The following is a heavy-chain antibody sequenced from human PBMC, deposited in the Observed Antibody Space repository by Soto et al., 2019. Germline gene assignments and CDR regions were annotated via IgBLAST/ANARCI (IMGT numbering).Heavy chain of an antibody. CDR1: GGSFSGYY. V-gene: IGHV4-34*01. CDR3: ARGRTNYSDSSGLIRS. J-gene: IGHJ4*02. Sequence: SETLSLTCAVYGGSFSGYYWTWIRQPPGKGLEWIGEINHSGNTNYSPSLKTRVTISVDTSRNQFSLNLSSVTAADTAVYYCARGRTNYSDSSGLIRSWGQGTLVTVSS. D-gene: IGHD3-22*01. CDR2: INHSGNT.